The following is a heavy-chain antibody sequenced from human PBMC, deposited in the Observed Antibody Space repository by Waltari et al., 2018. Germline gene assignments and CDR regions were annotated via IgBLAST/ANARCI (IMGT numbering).Heavy chain of an antibody. CDR2: INPRGGST. V-gene: IGHV1-46*01. Sequence: QVQLVQSGAEVQKPGASVKVSCKASGYTLPSYYMHWVRQAPGQWLEWMGIINPRGGSTSYAQKFQGRVTMTRDTSTSTVYMELSSLRSEDTAVYYCARDYGANYGMDVWGQGTTVTVSS. J-gene: IGHJ6*02. D-gene: IGHD4-17*01. CDR3: ARDYGANYGMDV. CDR1: GYTLPSYY.